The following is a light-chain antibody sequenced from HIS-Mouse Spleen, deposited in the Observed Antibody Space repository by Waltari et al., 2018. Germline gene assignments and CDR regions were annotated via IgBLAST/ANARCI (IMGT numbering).Light chain of an antibody. CDR2: LGS. CDR3: MQALQTPT. Sequence: DIVMTQSPLSLPVTPGEPASISCRSSQSLLHSNGYNYLDWYLQEPGQSPQLLIYLGSNRASGVPDRFSGSGSGTDFTLKISRVEAEDVGVYYCMQALQTPTFGGGTKVEIK. J-gene: IGKJ4*01. CDR1: QSLLHSNGYNY. V-gene: IGKV2-28*01.